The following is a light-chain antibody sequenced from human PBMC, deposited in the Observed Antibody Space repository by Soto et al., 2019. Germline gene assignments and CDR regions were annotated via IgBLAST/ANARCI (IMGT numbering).Light chain of an antibody. Sequence: EVVLTQSPVTLSLSPGERATLSCRASQSFRGLLAWYQQKPGQAPRLLIYDAYNRATGIPPRFSGSGSGTDFTLTISSLEPADFGVYYCQQRHNWPITFGQGTRLEIK. CDR1: QSFRGL. J-gene: IGKJ5*01. V-gene: IGKV3-11*01. CDR3: QQRHNWPIT. CDR2: DAY.